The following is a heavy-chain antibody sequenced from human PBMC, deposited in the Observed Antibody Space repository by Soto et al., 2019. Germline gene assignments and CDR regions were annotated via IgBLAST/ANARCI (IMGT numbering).Heavy chain of an antibody. Sequence: SETLSLTCAVYGGSFSGYYWSWIRQPPGKGLEWIGEINHSGSTNYNPSLKSRVTISVDTSKNQFSLKLSSVTAADTAVYYCARARRRDSNYGYYGMDVWGQGTTVTVSS. CDR3: ARARRRDSNYGYYGMDV. CDR1: GGSFSGYY. D-gene: IGHD4-4*01. CDR2: INHSGST. V-gene: IGHV4-34*01. J-gene: IGHJ6*02.